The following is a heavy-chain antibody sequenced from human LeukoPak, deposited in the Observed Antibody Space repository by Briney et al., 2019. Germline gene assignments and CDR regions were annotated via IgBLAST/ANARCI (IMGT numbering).Heavy chain of an antibody. CDR3: ARSYQPLGYGMDV. Sequence: PQTLSLTCTVYGGSISSDYTSSIRQPPGKGLEWIGYIYYSGSTNYNPSLKSRVTMSVDTSKNQFSLKLSSVTAADTAVYYCARSYQPLGYGMDVWGQGTTVTVSS. J-gene: IGHJ6*02. V-gene: IGHV4-59*01. CDR1: GGSISSDY. D-gene: IGHD2-2*01. CDR2: IYYSGST.